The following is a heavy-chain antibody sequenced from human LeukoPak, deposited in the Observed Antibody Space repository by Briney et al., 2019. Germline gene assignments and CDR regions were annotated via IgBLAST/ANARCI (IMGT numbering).Heavy chain of an antibody. CDR1: GVYISSSSYY. J-gene: IGHJ5*02. CDR3: ARLGYCTNAVCYNWFDP. D-gene: IGHD2-8*01. V-gene: IGHV4-39*01. Sequence: SETLSLTCTVSGVYISSSSYYWGWIRQPPGENLEWTGSIYYSGSTYYNPSLKSRVTISVDTSKNQFSLKLSSVTAADTAVYYCARLGYCTNAVCYNWFDPWGQGTLVTVSS. CDR2: IYYSGST.